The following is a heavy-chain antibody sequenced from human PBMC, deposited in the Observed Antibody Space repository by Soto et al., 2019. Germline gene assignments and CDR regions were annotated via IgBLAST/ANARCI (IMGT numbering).Heavy chain of an antibody. D-gene: IGHD1-26*01. V-gene: IGHV1-18*01. CDR1: GYTFTSYG. CDR2: ISANNGNT. CDR3: SRDRGSYALDY. Sequence: QVQRVQSGAEVKKPGASVKVSCKAFGYTFTSYGISWVRQAPGQGLEWMGWISANNGNTNYAQKLQGRVTMTTDTYTSTAYMELRSRRSDDTAVYYCSRDRGSYALDYWGQGTLVTVSS. J-gene: IGHJ4*02.